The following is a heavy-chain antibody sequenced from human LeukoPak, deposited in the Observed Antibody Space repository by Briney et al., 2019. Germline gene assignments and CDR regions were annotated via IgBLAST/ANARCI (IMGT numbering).Heavy chain of an antibody. V-gene: IGHV4-34*01. Sequence: PSETLSLTCAVYGGSFSGYYWSWIRQPPGKGLEWIGEINHSGSTDYNPSLRSRVSMSVDMSKNQFSLNLNSVTAADTAVYYCARDRNSGYEFDYWGQGTLVTVSS. CDR1: GGSFSGYY. J-gene: IGHJ4*02. D-gene: IGHD5-12*01. CDR3: ARDRNSGYEFDY. CDR2: INHSGST.